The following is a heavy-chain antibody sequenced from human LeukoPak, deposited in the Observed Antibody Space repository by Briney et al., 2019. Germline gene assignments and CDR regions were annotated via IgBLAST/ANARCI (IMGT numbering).Heavy chain of an antibody. J-gene: IGHJ3*02. CDR2: IYHSGST. D-gene: IGHD2-2*01. CDR1: VRSNSISNW. V-gene: IGHV4-4*02. Sequence: SGTLSLTCAVSVRSNSISNWWSPVGQPPGKGLEGSGEIYHSGSTNYNPSLKSRVTISVDKSKNQFSLKLSYVTAADTAVYYCASRYCSSTSCYAFDIWGQGTMVTVSS. CDR3: ASRYCSSTSCYAFDI.